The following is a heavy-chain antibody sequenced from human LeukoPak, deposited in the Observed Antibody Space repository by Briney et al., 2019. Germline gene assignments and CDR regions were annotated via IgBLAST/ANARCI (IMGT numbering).Heavy chain of an antibody. V-gene: IGHV3-11*01. D-gene: IGHD4-23*01. CDR1: GFTFSDYY. CDR3: ARDGADGGNWGASDI. Sequence: KPGGSLRLSCAASGFTFSDYYMSWIRQAPGKGLEWISHISSSGGTTYYTDSVQGRFTISRDNAKNSLFLQMDSLRDDDTAVYYCARDGADGGNWGASDIWGQGTMVTVSS. CDR2: ISSSGGTT. J-gene: IGHJ3*02.